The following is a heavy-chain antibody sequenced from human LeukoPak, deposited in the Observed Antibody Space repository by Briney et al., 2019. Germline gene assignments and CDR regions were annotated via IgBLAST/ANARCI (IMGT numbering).Heavy chain of an antibody. CDR3: AKTKYTSGWYEFDY. CDR1: GFTFSSYG. J-gene: IGHJ4*02. Sequence: PGGSLRLSCAASGFTFSSYGMHWVRQAPGKGLEWVAVISYDGSNKYYADSVKGRFTISRDNSKNTLYLQMNSLRAEDTAVYYCAKTKYTSGWYEFDYWGQGTLVTVSS. V-gene: IGHV3-30*18. CDR2: ISYDGSNK. D-gene: IGHD6-19*01.